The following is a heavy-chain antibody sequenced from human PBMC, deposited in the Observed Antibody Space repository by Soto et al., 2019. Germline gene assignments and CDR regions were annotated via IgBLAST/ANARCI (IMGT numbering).Heavy chain of an antibody. V-gene: IGHV1-18*01. J-gene: IGHJ3*02. Sequence: VASVKVSCKASGYTFTSYGISWVRQAPGQGLEWMGWISAYNGNTNYAQKLQGRVTMTTDTSTSTAYMELRSLRSDDTAVYYCARDYLSIVGATDAFDIWGQGTMVTVSS. CDR2: ISAYNGNT. D-gene: IGHD1-26*01. CDR3: ARDYLSIVGATDAFDI. CDR1: GYTFTSYG.